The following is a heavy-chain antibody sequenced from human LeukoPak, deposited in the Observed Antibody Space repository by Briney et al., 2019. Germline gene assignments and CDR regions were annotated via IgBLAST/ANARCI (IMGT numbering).Heavy chain of an antibody. Sequence: ASVKVSCKASGYTFTSYGISWVRQAPGQGLEWMGWISAYNGNTNYAQKLQGRVTMTTDTSTSTAYMELRSLRSEDTAVYHCARDTIFGGYYMDVWGKGTTVTVS. CDR3: ARDTIFGGYYMDV. D-gene: IGHD3-3*01. V-gene: IGHV1-18*01. CDR1: GYTFTSYG. J-gene: IGHJ6*03. CDR2: ISAYNGNT.